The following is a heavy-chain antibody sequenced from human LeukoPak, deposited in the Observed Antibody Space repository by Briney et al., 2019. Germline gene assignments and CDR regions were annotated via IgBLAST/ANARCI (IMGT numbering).Heavy chain of an antibody. CDR1: GGSISHYY. V-gene: IGHV4-59*01. Sequence: PSETLSLTCTVSGGSISHYYWSWIRQPPGKGLEWIGYINYSGSTNYNPSLKSRVTISVDTSKNQLSLKLNSVTAADTAVYYCARVTEWNDFDYWGQGTLVSVSS. CDR3: ARVTEWNDFDY. J-gene: IGHJ4*02. CDR2: INYSGST. D-gene: IGHD1-1*01.